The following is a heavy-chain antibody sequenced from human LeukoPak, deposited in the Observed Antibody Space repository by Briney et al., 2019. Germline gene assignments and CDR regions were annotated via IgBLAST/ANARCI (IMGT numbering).Heavy chain of an antibody. D-gene: IGHD6-19*01. CDR1: GGSISSGGYS. J-gene: IGHJ4*02. Sequence: SETLSLTCAVSGGSISSGGYSWSWIRQPPGKGLEWIGYIYHSGSTYYNPSLKSRVTISVDRSKNQFSLKLSSVTAADTAVYYCARALGSHQWLVRRGPFDYWGQGTLVTVSS. CDR2: IYHSGST. CDR3: ARALGSHQWLVRRGPFDY. V-gene: IGHV4-30-2*01.